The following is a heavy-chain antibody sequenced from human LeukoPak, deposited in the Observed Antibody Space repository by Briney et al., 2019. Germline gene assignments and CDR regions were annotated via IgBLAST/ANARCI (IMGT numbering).Heavy chain of an antibody. V-gene: IGHV1-58*01. D-gene: IGHD6-13*01. CDR3: AAVDRYSSSWYELFDP. CDR1: GFIFTSSA. J-gene: IGHJ5*02. CDR2: IVVGSGNT. Sequence: SVKVSCKASGFIFTSSAVQWVRQARGQRLEWIGWIVVGSGNTNYAQKFQERVTITRDMSTSTAYMELSSLRSEDTAVYYCAAVDRYSSSWYELFDPWGQGTLVTVSS.